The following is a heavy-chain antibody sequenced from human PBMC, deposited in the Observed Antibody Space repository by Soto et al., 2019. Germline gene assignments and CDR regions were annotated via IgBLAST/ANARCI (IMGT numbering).Heavy chain of an antibody. CDR3: TTALTTVTTLGY. V-gene: IGHV3-74*01. CDR2: INGDGRST. J-gene: IGHJ4*02. D-gene: IGHD4-17*01. CDR1: GFTFSTYL. Sequence: GGSLRLSCAASGFTFSTYLMHWVRQAPGKGLVWVSRINGDGRSTSYADSVKGRFTISRDNAKNTLYLQMNSLKTDDTAVYYCTTALTTVTTLGYWGQGTLVTVSS.